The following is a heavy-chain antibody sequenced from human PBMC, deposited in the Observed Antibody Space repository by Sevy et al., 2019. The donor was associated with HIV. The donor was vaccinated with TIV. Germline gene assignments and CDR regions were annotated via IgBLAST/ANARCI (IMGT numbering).Heavy chain of an antibody. CDR2: ISYHGRDK. D-gene: IGHD3-9*01. CDR1: GISFTTSG. J-gene: IGHJ6*02. CDR3: AKDFTGYNGMDV. Sequence: GGSLRLSCVVSGISFTTSGMHWVRQAPGKGLEWVAVISYHGRDKFYAESVKGRSTISRDNSKNMLYLQMNSLRAEDTAVYYCAKDFTGYNGMDVWGQETKVTVSS. V-gene: IGHV3-30*18.